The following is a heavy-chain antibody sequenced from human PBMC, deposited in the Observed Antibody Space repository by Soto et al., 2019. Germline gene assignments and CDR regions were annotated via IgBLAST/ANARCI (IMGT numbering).Heavy chain of an antibody. D-gene: IGHD1-1*01. Sequence: PGGSLRLSCAASGFTFSDYDMHWVRQTTGKRLEWVSIIGTAGDAYYPGSVKGRFTISRENGKNSLRLQMNSLRAGDTAVYYCARGTVKGYYYGMDVWGQGITVTVSS. CDR1: GFTFSDYD. J-gene: IGHJ6*02. CDR2: IGTAGDA. CDR3: ARGTVKGYYYGMDV. V-gene: IGHV3-13*01.